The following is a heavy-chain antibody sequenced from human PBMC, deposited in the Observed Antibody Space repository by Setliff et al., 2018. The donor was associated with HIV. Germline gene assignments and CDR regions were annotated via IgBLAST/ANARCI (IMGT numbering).Heavy chain of an antibody. CDR2: IYYSGST. CDR3: ARVVYTYYYMDV. J-gene: IGHJ6*03. V-gene: IGHV4-30-4*08. CDR1: GASISRGNYY. Sequence: PSETLSLTCTVSGASISRGNYYWTWIRQRPGKGLEWIAFIYYSGSTYYSPSLKSRLMISVDTSKNRFSLNMTSVTAADTAVCFCARVVYTYYYMDVWGKGTTVTVSS. D-gene: IGHD4-4*01.